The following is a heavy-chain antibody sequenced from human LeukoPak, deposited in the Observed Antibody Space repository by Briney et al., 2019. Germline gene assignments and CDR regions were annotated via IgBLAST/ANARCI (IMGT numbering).Heavy chain of an antibody. V-gene: IGHV3-48*03. CDR3: AREDTGVAFDI. CDR1: RFTFSSYE. D-gene: IGHD2-8*01. Sequence: GGSLRLSCAASRFTFSSYEMNWVRQAPGQGLEWVSYISGSGIKRYADSVKGRFTISRDNAKNSLYLQMNSLRVEDTAVYYCAREDTGVAFDIWGQGTTVTV. J-gene: IGHJ3*02. CDR2: ISGSGIK.